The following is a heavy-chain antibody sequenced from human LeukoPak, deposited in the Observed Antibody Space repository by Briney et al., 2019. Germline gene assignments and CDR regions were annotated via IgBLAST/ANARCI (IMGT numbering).Heavy chain of an antibody. CDR2: FDPEDGET. CDR1: GYTLTELS. V-gene: IGHV1-24*01. D-gene: IGHD3-10*01. CDR3: ATRRTGSGSYYSFDY. J-gene: IGHJ4*02. Sequence: GASVKVSCKVSGYTLTELSMHWGRQAPGKGLEWRGGFDPEDGETIYAQKFQGRVTMTDHTSTDTAYMELRSLRSEHRAVYYCATRRTGSGSYYSFDYWGQGTLVTVSS.